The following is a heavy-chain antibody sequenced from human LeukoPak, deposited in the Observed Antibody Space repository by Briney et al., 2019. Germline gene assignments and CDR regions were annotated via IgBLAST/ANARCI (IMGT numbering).Heavy chain of an antibody. J-gene: IGHJ4*02. CDR1: GGTFSSYT. CDR2: IIPILGIA. CDR3: ARSSITIFGVAIALFDY. Sequence: SVKVSCKASGGTFSSYTISWVRQAPGQGLEWMGRIIPILGIANYAQKFQGRVTITADESTSTAYMELSSLRSEDTAVYYCARSSITIFGVAIALFDYWGQGTLVTVSS. D-gene: IGHD3-3*01. V-gene: IGHV1-69*02.